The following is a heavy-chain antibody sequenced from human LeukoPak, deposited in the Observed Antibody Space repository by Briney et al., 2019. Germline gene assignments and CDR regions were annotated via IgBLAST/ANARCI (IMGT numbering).Heavy chain of an antibody. V-gene: IGHV5-51*01. CDR2: IYPGDSDT. D-gene: IGHD3-9*01. CDR3: ARGGVSFFDWLAFDY. Sequence: GESLKISCKGSGYSFTSYWIGWVRQMPGKGLEWMGIIYPGDSDTRYSPSFQDQVTISADKSITTAYLQWSSLKASDTAMYYCARGGVSFFDWLAFDYWGQGTLVTVSS. CDR1: GYSFTSYW. J-gene: IGHJ4*02.